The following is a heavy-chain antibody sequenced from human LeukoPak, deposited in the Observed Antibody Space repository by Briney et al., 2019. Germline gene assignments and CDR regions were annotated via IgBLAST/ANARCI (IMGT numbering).Heavy chain of an antibody. Sequence: SETLSLTCTVAGDSMSRYYWSWIRQPAGKGLEWIGRIYTSGRTNYNPSLKSRITMSVDTSKNQFSLRLSSMTAADTAVYCCARAYDSSGYQDRGFHPWGQGTLVTVSS. J-gene: IGHJ5*02. CDR2: IYTSGRT. V-gene: IGHV4-4*07. CDR1: GDSMSRYY. D-gene: IGHD3-22*01. CDR3: ARAYDSSGYQDRGFHP.